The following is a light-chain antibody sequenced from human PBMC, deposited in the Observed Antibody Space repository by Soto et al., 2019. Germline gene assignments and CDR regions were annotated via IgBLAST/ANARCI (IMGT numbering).Light chain of an antibody. J-gene: IGKJ4*01. Sequence: DIQMNQSPSALSASVGDRVTITCRASQSISSWLAWYQQKPGKAPKLLIYKASSLESGVPSRFSGSGSGTEFTLTISSLQPDDFATYYCQQYNSYSPLTFGGGTNVDIK. CDR2: KAS. CDR3: QQYNSYSPLT. V-gene: IGKV1-5*03. CDR1: QSISSW.